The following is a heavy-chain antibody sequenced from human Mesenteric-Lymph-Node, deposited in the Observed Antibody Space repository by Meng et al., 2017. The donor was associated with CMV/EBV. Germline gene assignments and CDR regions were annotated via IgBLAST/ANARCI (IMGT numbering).Heavy chain of an antibody. J-gene: IGHJ6*02. V-gene: IGHV3-74*01. CDR2: INTDGSIT. Sequence: GESLKISCTASGFTFGDYAMSWVRQAPGKGPVWVSIINTDGSITRYVDSVKGRFTISRDNAKNTLFLQMNSLRADDTAVYYCARDAGRHMDVWGQGTTVTVSS. CDR1: GFTFGDYA. CDR3: ARDAGRHMDV.